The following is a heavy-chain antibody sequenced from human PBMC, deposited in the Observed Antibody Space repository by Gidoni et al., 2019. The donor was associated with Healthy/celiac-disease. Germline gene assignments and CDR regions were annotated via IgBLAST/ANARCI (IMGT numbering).Heavy chain of an antibody. CDR2: IYHSGST. D-gene: IGHD2-8*01. CDR3: ARIRGAIQGGNGYFDY. CDR1: GGSISRGGYS. V-gene: IGHV4-30-2*01. J-gene: IGHJ4*02. Sequence: QLQLQESGSGLVKPSQTLSLTCSVSGGSISRGGYSWSWIRQPPGKGLEWIGYIYHSGSTYYNPSLKSRVTISVDRSKNQFSLKLSSVTAADTAVYYCARIRGAIQGGNGYFDYWGQGTLVTVSS.